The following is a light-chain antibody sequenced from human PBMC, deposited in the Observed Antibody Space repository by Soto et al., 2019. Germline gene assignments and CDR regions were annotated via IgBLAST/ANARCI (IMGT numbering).Light chain of an antibody. CDR3: QTWGTGIQV. CDR1: SRHSTYA. J-gene: IGLJ3*02. Sequence: QLVLTQSPSVSASLGASVKLTCTLSSRHSTYAIAWHQQQPEKGPRYLMRLDSDGSHRKGDGIPDRFSGSSSGAERHLTISSLQSEDEADYYCQTWGTGIQVFGGGTKLTVL. V-gene: IGLV4-69*01. CDR2: LDSDGSH.